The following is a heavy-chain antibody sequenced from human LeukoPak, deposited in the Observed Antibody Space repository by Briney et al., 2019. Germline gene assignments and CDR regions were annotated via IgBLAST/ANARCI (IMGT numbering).Heavy chain of an antibody. Sequence: GGSLRLSCAASGFTFSNYWMSWVRQAPGKGLERVANINQDGSDKYYVDSVKGRFTISRDNAKNSLYLQMNSLRAEDTAIVVIREPPPRGQGTLVTVSS. V-gene: IGHV3-7*01. CDR2: INQDGSDK. D-gene: IGHD3-22*01. J-gene: IGHJ4*02. CDR3: REPPP. CDR1: GFTFSNYW.